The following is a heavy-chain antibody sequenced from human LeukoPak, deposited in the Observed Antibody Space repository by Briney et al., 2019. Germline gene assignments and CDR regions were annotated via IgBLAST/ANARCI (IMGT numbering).Heavy chain of an antibody. J-gene: IGHJ3*02. V-gene: IGHV1-2*02. CDR3: ARGPSHGAFDI. CDR2: INPNSGGT. Sequence: VASVKVSCKASGYTFTGDYMYWVRQAPGQGLERMGWINPNSGGTKYAQKFQGRVTMTRDTSISTAYMELSTLRSDDTAVYYCARGPSHGAFDIWGQGTMVTVSS. CDR1: GYTFTGDY.